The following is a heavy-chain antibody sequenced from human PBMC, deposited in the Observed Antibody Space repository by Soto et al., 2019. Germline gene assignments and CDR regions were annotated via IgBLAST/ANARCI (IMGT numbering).Heavy chain of an antibody. V-gene: IGHV5-10-1*01. CDR1: GYIFTSYW. D-gene: IGHD6-13*01. CDR3: ARRKLIADPYYYGMDV. J-gene: IGHJ6*02. CDR2: IDPSDSYT. Sequence: GESLKISCNGSGYIFTSYWISWGRQMPGKGLEWMGRIDPSDSYTNYSPSFQGHVTISADKSISTAYLQWSSLKASDTAMYYCARRKLIADPYYYGMDVRGQGTTVTVSS.